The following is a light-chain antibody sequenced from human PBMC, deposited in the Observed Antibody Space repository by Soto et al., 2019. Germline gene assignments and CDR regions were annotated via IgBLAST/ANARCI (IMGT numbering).Light chain of an antibody. CDR2: KAS. CDR1: QSISSW. J-gene: IGKJ1*01. CDR3: QQYYSYPHT. V-gene: IGKV1-5*03. Sequence: DIQMTQSPSTLSASVGDRVTITCRASQSISSWLAWYQQKPGKAPKLLIYKASSLESGVPSRFSGSGSGTDFTLTISCLQSEDFATYYCQQYYSYPHTFGQGTKVDIK.